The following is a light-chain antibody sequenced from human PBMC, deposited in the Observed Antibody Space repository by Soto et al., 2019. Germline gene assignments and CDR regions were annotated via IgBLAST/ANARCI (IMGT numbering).Light chain of an antibody. CDR1: NSDVGSYNY. CDR2: EVS. V-gene: IGLV2-8*01. J-gene: IGLJ1*01. Sequence: QSVLTQPPSASGSPGQSVTISCTGKNSDVGSYNYVSCYQQHPGKAPKLMIFEVSKRPSGVPARFSGSKSGNTASLTVSGLQAEDEADYYCSSYAGTNTRYLFGTGTKVTVL. CDR3: SSYAGTNTRYL.